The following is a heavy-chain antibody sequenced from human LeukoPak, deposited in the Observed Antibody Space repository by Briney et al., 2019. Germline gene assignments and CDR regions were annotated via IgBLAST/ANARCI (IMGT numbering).Heavy chain of an antibody. D-gene: IGHD3-22*01. J-gene: IGHJ4*02. CDR2: INPNRGGT. Sequence: ASVKVSCKASGYTFTGYYMHWVRQAPGQGLEWMGWINPNRGGTNYVQKFQDRVTMTRDRSIRTAYLALGRLRSDATPVRYCPRWDYDSMVYYIDYWGQGTLVTVSS. CDR1: GYTFTGYY. V-gene: IGHV1-2*02. CDR3: PRWDYDSMVYYIDY.